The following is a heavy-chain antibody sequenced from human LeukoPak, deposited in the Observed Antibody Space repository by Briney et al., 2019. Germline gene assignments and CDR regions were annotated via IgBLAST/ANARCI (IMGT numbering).Heavy chain of an antibody. CDR3: ARTQYGSGTYGH. CDR2: INHSGST. CDR1: GGSFSAYY. D-gene: IGHD3-10*01. J-gene: IGHJ4*02. V-gene: IGHV4-34*01. Sequence: SETLSLTCAVYGGSFSAYYWSWIRQPPGKGLEWIGEINHSGSTNYNPSLKSRVTISVDTSKNQFSLKLSSVTAADTAVYYCARTQYGSGTYGHWGQGTLVTVSS.